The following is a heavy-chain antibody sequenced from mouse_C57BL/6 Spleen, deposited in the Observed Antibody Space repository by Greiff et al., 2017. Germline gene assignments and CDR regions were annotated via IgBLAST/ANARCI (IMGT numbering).Heavy chain of an antibody. CDR3: ARYDYEEGWAMDY. J-gene: IGHJ4*01. CDR1: GYTFTSYW. D-gene: IGHD2-4*01. CDR2: INPSSGYT. V-gene: IGHV1-7*01. Sequence: QVQLKQSGAELAKPGASVKLSCKASGYTFTSYWMHWVQQRPGQGLEWIGYINPSSGYTKYNQKFKDKATLPADKSSSTAYMQLSILTYEDSAVYYCARYDYEEGWAMDYWGQGTSVTVSS.